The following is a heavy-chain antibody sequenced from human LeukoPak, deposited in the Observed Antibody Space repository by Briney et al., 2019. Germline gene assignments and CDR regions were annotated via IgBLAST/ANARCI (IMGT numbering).Heavy chain of an antibody. V-gene: IGHV3-11*04. Sequence: GGSLRLSCAASGFTFSDYYMSWIRQAPGKGLEWVSYISSSDNIIYYADSVKGRFTISRDNAKNSLYLQMNSLRAEDTAVYYCARDIHIIAAAGRFDYWGQGTLVTVSS. CDR3: ARDIHIIAAAGRFDY. D-gene: IGHD6-13*01. CDR2: ISSSDNII. CDR1: GFTFSDYY. J-gene: IGHJ4*02.